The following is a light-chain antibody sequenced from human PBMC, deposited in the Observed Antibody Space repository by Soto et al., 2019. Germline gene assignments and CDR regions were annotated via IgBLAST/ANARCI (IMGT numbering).Light chain of an antibody. CDR2: DVS. J-gene: IGLJ1*01. CDR3: CSYTNSAYV. Sequence: QSALTQPRSVSGSPGQSVTISCTGTSSDVGAYNYVSWYQQHPAKAPNPMIYDVSKRPSGVPDRFSGSKSGNTASLTISGFQAEDEGDYYCCSYTNSAYVFGTGTKVTVL. CDR1: SSDVGAYNY. V-gene: IGLV2-11*01.